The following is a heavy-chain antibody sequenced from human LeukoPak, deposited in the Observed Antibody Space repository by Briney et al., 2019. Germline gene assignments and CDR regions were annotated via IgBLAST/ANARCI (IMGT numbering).Heavy chain of an antibody. J-gene: IGHJ1*01. D-gene: IGHD3-22*01. V-gene: IGHV3-33*06. CDR2: IWYDGSNK. CDR3: AKDLSFAYYDSSGPLFKH. CDR1: GFTFSSDG. Sequence: GRSLRLSCAASGFTFSSDGMDWVRQAPGKGLEWVAVIWYDGSNKYYADSVKGRFTISRDNSKNTLYLQMNSLRAEDTAVYYCAKDLSFAYYDSSGPLFKHWGQGTLVTVSS.